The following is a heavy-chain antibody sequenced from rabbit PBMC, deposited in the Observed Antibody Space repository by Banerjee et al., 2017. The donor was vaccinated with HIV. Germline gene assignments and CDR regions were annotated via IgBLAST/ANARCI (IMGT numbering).Heavy chain of an antibody. V-gene: IGHV1S47*01. D-gene: IGHD7-1*01. Sequence: QEQLEESGGDLVKPEGSLTLTCTASGSDFSSNAMCWVRQAPGKGLELIACIYSSNGDKWYASWVNGRFTISRSTSLNTVDLKMTSLTVADTATYFCARDRDGDAGYGSLALWGPGTLVTVS. CDR2: IYSSNGDK. CDR3: ARDRDGDAGYGSLAL. CDR1: GSDFSSNA. J-gene: IGHJ4*01.